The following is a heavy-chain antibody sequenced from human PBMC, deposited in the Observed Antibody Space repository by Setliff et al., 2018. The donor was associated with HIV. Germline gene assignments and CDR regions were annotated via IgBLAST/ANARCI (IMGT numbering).Heavy chain of an antibody. CDR2: IYSSGNT. CDR1: GGSISGYF. D-gene: IGHD1-7*01. Sequence: SETLSLTCTVSGGSISGYFWSWIRQPPGKRLEWIGYIYSSGNTDYNPSLKTRATISLDTSRKQSSPRLSSVTATDTAFYYCARHPNEEAQRNYKFDSWGQGTLVTVSS. CDR3: ARHPNEEAQRNYKFDS. J-gene: IGHJ4*02. V-gene: IGHV4-4*09.